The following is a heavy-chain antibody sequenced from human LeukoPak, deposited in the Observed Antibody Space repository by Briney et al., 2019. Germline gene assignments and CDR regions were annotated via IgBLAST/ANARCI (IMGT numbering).Heavy chain of an antibody. CDR2: MNQDGSEK. J-gene: IGHJ4*02. Sequence: GGSLRLSCAASGFTFSGAWMAWVRQAPGKGLEWVANMNQDGSEKNYVDSVKGRFTISRDNAKNSLYLQMNSLRAEDTAVYYCARDSGYDCFDYWGQGTLVTVSS. V-gene: IGHV3-7*01. CDR1: GFTFSGAW. CDR3: ARDSGYDCFDY. D-gene: IGHD5-12*01.